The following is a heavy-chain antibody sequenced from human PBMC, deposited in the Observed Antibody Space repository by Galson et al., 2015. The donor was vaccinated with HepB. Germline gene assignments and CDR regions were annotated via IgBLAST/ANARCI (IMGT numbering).Heavy chain of an antibody. D-gene: IGHD6-13*01. J-gene: IGHJ4*02. CDR1: GFTFNNYW. CDR2: INKDGSDK. CDR3: VRLIGAAGY. V-gene: IGHV3-7*03. Sequence: SLRLSCAASGFTFNNYWMAWVRQAPGKGLEWVANINKDGSDKYYVDSVKGRFTISRGNAKNSLYLQTNSLRDEDTAVYYCVRLIGAAGYWGQGTLVTVSS.